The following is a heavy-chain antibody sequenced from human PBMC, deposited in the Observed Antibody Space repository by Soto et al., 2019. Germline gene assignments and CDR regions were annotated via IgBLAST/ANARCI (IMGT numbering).Heavy chain of an antibody. J-gene: IGHJ5*02. Sequence: GASVKVSCKASGGTFSSYAISWVRQAPGQGLEWMGGIIPIFGTANYAQKFQGRVTITADESTSTAYMELSSLRSEDTAVYYCAREEMATITGWFDTWGQGTLVTVSS. CDR2: IIPIFGTA. CDR1: GGTFSSYA. D-gene: IGHD5-12*01. CDR3: AREEMATITGWFDT. V-gene: IGHV1-69*13.